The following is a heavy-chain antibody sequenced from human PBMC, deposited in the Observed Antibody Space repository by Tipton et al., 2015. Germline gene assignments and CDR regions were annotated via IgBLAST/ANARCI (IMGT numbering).Heavy chain of an antibody. J-gene: IGHJ4*02. D-gene: IGHD3-9*01. Sequence: TLSLTCTVSGGSISNSNYYWGWIRQPTGKGLEWIGSLSYSGKTDYNPPLRSRVTISVDTSKTQFSLKMRSVTATDTAVYYCACQDYDILTRDYQTVDYWGQGTLVTVSS. CDR3: ACQDYDILTRDYQTVDY. CDR2: LSYSGKT. CDR1: GGSISNSNYY. V-gene: IGHV4-39*07.